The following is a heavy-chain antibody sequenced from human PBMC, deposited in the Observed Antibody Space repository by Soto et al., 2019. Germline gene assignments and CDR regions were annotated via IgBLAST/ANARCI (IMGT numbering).Heavy chain of an antibody. CDR1: GFTFSDNA. CDR2: ISDDGDST. V-gene: IGHV3-23*01. J-gene: IGHJ6*02. D-gene: IGHD2-2*01. CDR3: AKALSTAVNSGLDV. Sequence: EVQLLESGGGLVQPGGSLRLSCGASGFTFSDNAMTWVRQAPGKGLEWVSSISDDGDSTYYADSVQGRFTISSDNSKNTLFLQMSSLGAEDTAVYYCAKALSTAVNSGLDVWGQGNSVTVSS.